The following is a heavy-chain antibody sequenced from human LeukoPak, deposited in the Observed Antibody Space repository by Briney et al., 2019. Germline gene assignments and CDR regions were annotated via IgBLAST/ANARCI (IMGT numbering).Heavy chain of an antibody. D-gene: IGHD6-13*01. CDR2: ISAYNGNT. J-gene: IGHJ5*02. CDR3: ARDKSGGSRYSSSWYPHWFDP. Sequence: GASLKVSCKASGYTFTSYAISWVRQAPGQGLEWMGWISAYNGNTNYAQKLQGRVTMTTDTPTSTAYMELRSMRTDDTAVYYCARDKSGGSRYSSSWYPHWFDPWGQGTLVTVSS. V-gene: IGHV1-18*01. CDR1: GYTFTSYA.